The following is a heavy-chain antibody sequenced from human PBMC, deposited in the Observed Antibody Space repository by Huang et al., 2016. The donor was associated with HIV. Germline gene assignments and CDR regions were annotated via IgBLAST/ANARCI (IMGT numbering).Heavy chain of an antibody. J-gene: IGHJ4*02. CDR2: IYYSGTT. V-gene: IGHV4-59*11. D-gene: IGHD4-17*01. Sequence: QVQLQASGPGLVKPSETLSITCTVSGGSISGHYWSWIRPPPGKGLEWIGSIYYSGTTNYSPSLKRRVTISVDTSKNQFSLKVSSVTAADTAVYYCAREQAVTSIIEFDYWGQGTLVTVSS. CDR3: AREQAVTSIIEFDY. CDR1: GGSISGHY.